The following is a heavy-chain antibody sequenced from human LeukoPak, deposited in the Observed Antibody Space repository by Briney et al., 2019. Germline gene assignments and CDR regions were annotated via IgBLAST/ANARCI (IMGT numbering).Heavy chain of an antibody. CDR2: IYYSGST. D-gene: IGHD4-23*01. Sequence: SETLSLTCAVSGGSISSYYWSWIRQPPGKGLEWIGYIYYSGSTNYNPSLKSRVTISVDTSKNQFSLKLSSVTAADKAVYHCARDRYGGNSGEFVYWGQGTLVTVSS. CDR1: GGSISSYY. V-gene: IGHV4-59*01. J-gene: IGHJ4*02. CDR3: ARDRYGGNSGEFVY.